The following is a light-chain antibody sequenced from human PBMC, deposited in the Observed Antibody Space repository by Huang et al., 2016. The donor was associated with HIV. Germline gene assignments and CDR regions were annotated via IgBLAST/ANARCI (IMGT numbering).Light chain of an antibody. J-gene: IGKJ5*01. Sequence: DIQMTQSPSSLSASVGDRVTITCRASQDIRSSLAWYPQKPGKAPKLLLVAAARLESGVPSRFSGSVSGTDYTLTISSLQPEDFATYYCQQYYTTPRDTFGQGTRLGIK. CDR2: AAA. V-gene: IGKV1-NL1*01. CDR1: QDIRSS. CDR3: QQYYTTPRDT.